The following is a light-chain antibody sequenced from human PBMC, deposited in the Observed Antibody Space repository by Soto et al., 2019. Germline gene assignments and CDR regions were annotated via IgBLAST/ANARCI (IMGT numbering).Light chain of an antibody. CDR2: GAS. CDR1: QSVSRSS. Sequence: DIGLTQSPGTLSLSPGERATLSCRASQSVSRSSLAWYQQRPGQAPRLLIYGASSRATGIPDRFSGSGSGTDFTLTISRLEPEDFAVYYCQQNGSFPWTFGQGTKV. CDR3: QQNGSFPWT. J-gene: IGKJ1*01. V-gene: IGKV3-20*01.